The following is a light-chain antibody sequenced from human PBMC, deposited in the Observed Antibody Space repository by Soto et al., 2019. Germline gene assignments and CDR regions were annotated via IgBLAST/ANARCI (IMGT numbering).Light chain of an antibody. CDR1: QSISRY. CDR2: AAS. Sequence: DIQMTQSPASLSASVGDRVTITCRASQSISRYLNWYQQKPGKAPKLLNYAASSLESGVPSKFSGSGSETDFTLTISSLQPEDFATYYCQQSHSNIGMYTFGQGTKVEIK. J-gene: IGKJ2*01. V-gene: IGKV1-39*01. CDR3: QQSHSNIGMYT.